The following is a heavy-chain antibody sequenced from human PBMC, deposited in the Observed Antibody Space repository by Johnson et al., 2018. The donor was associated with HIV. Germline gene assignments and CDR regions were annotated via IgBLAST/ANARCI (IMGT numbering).Heavy chain of an antibody. D-gene: IGHD6-19*01. CDR2: IYSGGST. Sequence: VQLVESGGGLVQPGGSLRLSCAASGFTVRSNYMSWVRQAPGKGLEWVSLIYSGGSTYYADSVKGRFTMSRDNSKSTLNLQMNSLRAEDTAIYYCAKDDNLGVWYSDAFDVWGQGTVVTVSS. V-gene: IGHV3-66*02. J-gene: IGHJ3*01. CDR1: GFTVRSNY. CDR3: AKDDNLGVWYSDAFDV.